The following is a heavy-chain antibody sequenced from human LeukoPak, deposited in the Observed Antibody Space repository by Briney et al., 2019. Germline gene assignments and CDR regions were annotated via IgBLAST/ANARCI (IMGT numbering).Heavy chain of an antibody. J-gene: IGHJ4*02. CDR3: ARQKYSSGWIFDY. V-gene: IGHV4-39*01. CDR1: GGSISSSSYY. D-gene: IGHD6-19*01. CDR2: IYYSGST. Sequence: SETLSLTCTVSGGSISSSSYYWGWIRQPPGKGLEWIGSIYYSGSTYYNPSLKSRVTISVGTSKNQFSLKLSSVTAADTAVYYCARQKYSSGWIFDYWGQGTLVTVSS.